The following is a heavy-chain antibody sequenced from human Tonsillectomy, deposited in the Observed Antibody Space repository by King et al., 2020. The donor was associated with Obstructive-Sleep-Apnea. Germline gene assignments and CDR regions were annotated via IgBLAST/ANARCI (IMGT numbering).Heavy chain of an antibody. Sequence: QLVQSGGGVVQPGRSLRPSCAAAGFTFSSYAMHWVRQPPGKGLEWVGAISKDGSDKYYADSVKGRFTISRDNSNNILYLQMNSLRPDDTAVYYCARDTHTSHWRVDYGGQGTLVTVSS. CDR3: ARDTHTSHWRVDY. CDR2: ISKDGSDK. D-gene: IGHD2-2*01. J-gene: IGHJ4*02. CDR1: GFTFSSYA. V-gene: IGHV3-30*04.